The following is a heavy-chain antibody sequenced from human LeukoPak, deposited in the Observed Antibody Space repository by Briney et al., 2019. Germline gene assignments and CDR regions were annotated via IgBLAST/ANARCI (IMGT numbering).Heavy chain of an antibody. Sequence: GGSLRLSCAASGFIFSDYDMHWVRQAPGKGLEWVAQIDTAGDTFYPDSVTGRFTISRENDKNSLSLQMNTLSAGDTAVYYCAGERGGYGEGGAFDFWGQGTMITVSS. D-gene: IGHD4/OR15-4a*01. CDR2: IDTAGDT. CDR3: AGERGGYGEGGAFDF. V-gene: IGHV3-13*01. CDR1: GFIFSDYD. J-gene: IGHJ3*01.